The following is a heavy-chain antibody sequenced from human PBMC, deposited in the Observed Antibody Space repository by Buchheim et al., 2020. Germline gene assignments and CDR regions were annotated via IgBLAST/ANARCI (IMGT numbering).Heavy chain of an antibody. V-gene: IGHV1-2*02. J-gene: IGHJ3*02. CDR3: AKRFYDYSGYDLWAFDI. CDR1: GFTFSGFY. D-gene: IGHD3-22*01. CDR2: INPSSGAT. Sequence: QVHLVQSGAEVKKPGASVKVSCKTSGFTFSGFYMHWVRQAPGQGLEWIGWINPSSGATNCAHNFQDRVTMTTDPSIHTAYMELTRLRSDDTAVYYCAKRFYDYSGYDLWAFDIWGQGT.